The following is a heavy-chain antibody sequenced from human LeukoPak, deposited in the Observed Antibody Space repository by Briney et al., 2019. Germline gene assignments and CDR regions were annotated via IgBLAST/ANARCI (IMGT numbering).Heavy chain of an antibody. CDR2: IDSDGSST. CDR1: GVTFSRYW. CDR3: SRGDCTSTTCHNWFDP. D-gene: IGHD2-2*01. J-gene: IGHJ5*02. V-gene: IGHV3-74*01. Sequence: GGSLRLSCAASGVTFSRYWMHWVRQAPGTGLVWVSRIDSDGSSTDYADSVKGRCTISRDNAKNTLYLQMNSLRADDTAVYYCSRGDCTSTTCHNWFDPWGQGTLVTVSS.